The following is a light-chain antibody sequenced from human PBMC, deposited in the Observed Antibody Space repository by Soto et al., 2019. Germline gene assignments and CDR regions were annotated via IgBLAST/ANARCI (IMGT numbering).Light chain of an antibody. CDR3: CSYVGSSTLE. CDR2: ESS. J-gene: IGLJ3*02. CDR1: SSDVGSYNL. Sequence: QSVLTQPASVSGSPGQSITISCTGTSSDVGSYNLVSWYRQHPGKAPKLMIYESSKRPSGLSNRFSGSKSGNTASLTISGLQAEDEADYYCCSYVGSSTLEFGGGTKLTVL. V-gene: IGLV2-23*01.